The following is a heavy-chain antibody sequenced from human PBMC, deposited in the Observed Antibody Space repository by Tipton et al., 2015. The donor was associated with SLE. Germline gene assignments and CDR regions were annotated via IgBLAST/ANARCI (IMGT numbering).Heavy chain of an antibody. J-gene: IGHJ3*02. V-gene: IGHV4-61*02. CDR2: IYTSGST. CDR3: ARVGGNYPVSFDI. CDR1: GGSISSGSYY. Sequence: TLSLTCTVSGGSISSGSYYWSWLRHPAGKGLEWIGRIYTSGSTNYNPSLKSRVTISVDTSKNQFSLKLSSVTAADTAVYFCARVGGNYPVSFDIWGQGTMVTVPS. D-gene: IGHD1-26*01.